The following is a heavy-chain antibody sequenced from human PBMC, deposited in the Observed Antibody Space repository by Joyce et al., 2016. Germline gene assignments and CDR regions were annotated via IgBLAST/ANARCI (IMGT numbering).Heavy chain of an antibody. V-gene: IGHV4-59*02. J-gene: IGHJ4*02. CDR1: GDSVTSLF. CDR3: ARDGGYYFDY. CDR2: ISSTVST. D-gene: IGHD3-16*01. Sequence: QVHLQESGPGLVKPSETLSLTCTVSGDSVTSLFWNWIRQPPGKGLEWVAHISSTVSTKYNPSLKSRATISLDAPRNQFSLKLTSVTAADTAIYYCARDGGYYFDYWGQGTLVAVSS.